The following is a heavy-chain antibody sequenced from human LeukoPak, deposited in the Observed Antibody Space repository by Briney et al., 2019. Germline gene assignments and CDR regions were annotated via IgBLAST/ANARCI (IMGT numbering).Heavy chain of an antibody. CDR2: IKSKTDGGTT. D-gene: IGHD3-10*01. V-gene: IGHV3-15*01. CDR1: GFTFSNAW. Sequence: GGSLRLSCAPSGFTFSNAWMSWGRHAPGEGREWVGRIKSKTDGGTTEYAAPVKGRFTISRDDSKNTLYLKMNSLKTEDTAVYYCTTGLDYYGYWGQGTLVTVSS. CDR3: TTGLDYYGY. J-gene: IGHJ4*02.